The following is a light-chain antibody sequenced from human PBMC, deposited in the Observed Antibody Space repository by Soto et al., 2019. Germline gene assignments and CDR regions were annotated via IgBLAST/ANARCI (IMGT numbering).Light chain of an antibody. J-gene: IGLJ3*02. CDR3: SSYTSSSSWV. Sequence: QSALTQPASVSGSPGQSITISCTGTSSDVGAYNYVSWYQQHSGKAPKLIIYEVTNRPSGVSNRFSASKSGNTASLTIFGLQAEDEADYYCSSYTSSSSWVFGGGTKVPVL. CDR1: SSDVGAYNY. CDR2: EVT. V-gene: IGLV2-14*01.